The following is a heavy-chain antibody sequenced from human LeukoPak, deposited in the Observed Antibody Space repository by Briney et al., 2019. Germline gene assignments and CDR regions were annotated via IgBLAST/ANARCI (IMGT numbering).Heavy chain of an antibody. CDR3: TRDRRRYYYDSSGYKYFDY. J-gene: IGHJ4*02. V-gene: IGHV3-49*03. Sequence: GGSLRLSCTASGFTFGDYAMSWFRQAPGKGLEWVCFIRSKAYGGTTEYAASVKGRFTISRDNSKSIAYLQMNSLKTEDTAVYYCTRDRRRYYYDSSGYKYFDYWGQGTVVTVSS. CDR2: IRSKAYGGTT. D-gene: IGHD3-22*01. CDR1: GFTFGDYA.